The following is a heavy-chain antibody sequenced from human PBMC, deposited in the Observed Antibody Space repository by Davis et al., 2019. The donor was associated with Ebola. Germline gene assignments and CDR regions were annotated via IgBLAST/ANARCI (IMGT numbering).Heavy chain of an antibody. CDR2: ISSSSSTI. CDR3: AREGYYYDSSGYSVYFDY. J-gene: IGHJ4*02. CDR1: GFTFSSYS. V-gene: IGHV3-48*04. Sequence: GESLKISCAASGFTFSSYSMNWVRQAPGKGLEWVSYISSSSSTIYYADSVKGRFTISRDNAKNSLYLQMNSLRAEDTAVYYCAREGYYYDSSGYSVYFDYWGQGTLVTVSS. D-gene: IGHD3-22*01.